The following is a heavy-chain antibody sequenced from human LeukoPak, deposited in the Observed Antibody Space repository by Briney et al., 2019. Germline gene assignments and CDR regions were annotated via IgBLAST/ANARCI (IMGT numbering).Heavy chain of an antibody. V-gene: IGHV1-69*01. J-gene: IGHJ3*02. D-gene: IGHD3-22*01. CDR1: GGTFSSYA. Sequence: ASVKVSCKASGGTFSSYAIGWVRQAPGQGLEWMGGIIPIFGTANYAQKFQGRVTITADESTSTAYMELSSLRSEDTAVYYCARDSITMTAFDIWGQGTMVTVSS. CDR3: ARDSITMTAFDI. CDR2: IIPIFGTA.